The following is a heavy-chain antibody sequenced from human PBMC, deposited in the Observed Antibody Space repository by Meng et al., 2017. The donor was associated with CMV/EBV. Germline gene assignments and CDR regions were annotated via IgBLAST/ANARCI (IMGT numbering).Heavy chain of an antibody. CDR1: GGSFSGYY. V-gene: IGHV4-34*01. CDR3: AGGIAAAGTRYFDY. D-gene: IGHD6-13*01. CDR2: INHSGST. J-gene: IGHJ4*02. Sequence: HGQLQQWGAGLLKPSETLSLTCAVYGGSFSGYYWSWIRQPPGKGLEWIGEINHSGSTNYNPSLKSRVTISVDTSKNQFSLKLSSVTAADTAVYYCAGGIAAAGTRYFDYWGQGTLVTVSS.